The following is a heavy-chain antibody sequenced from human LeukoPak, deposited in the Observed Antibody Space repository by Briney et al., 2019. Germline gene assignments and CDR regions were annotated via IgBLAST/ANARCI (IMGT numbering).Heavy chain of an antibody. CDR2: ISHTGST. D-gene: IGHD4-23*01. Sequence: SGTLSLTCTVSNGPITSTKWWSWVRQPPGKGLEWIGEISHTGSTNYNPSFNSRVTMSVDKSKNQFSLNLKSVTAADTALYYCARDPTVVPGWFDPWGQGTLVTVSS. CDR3: ARDPTVVPGWFDP. J-gene: IGHJ5*02. V-gene: IGHV4-4*02. CDR1: NGPITSTKW.